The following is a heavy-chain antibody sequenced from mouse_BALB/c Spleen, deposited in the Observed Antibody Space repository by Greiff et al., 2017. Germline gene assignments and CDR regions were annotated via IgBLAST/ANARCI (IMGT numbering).Heavy chain of an antibody. V-gene: IGHV4-1*02. CDR3: ASPYGYDRYAMDY. CDR2: INPDSSTI. CDR1: GFAFSRYW. D-gene: IGHD2-2*01. Sequence: EVQLMESGGGLVQPGGSLKLSCAASGFAFSRYWMSWVRQAPGKGLEWIGEINPDSSTINYTPSLKDKFIISRDNAKNTLYLQMSKVRSEDTALYYCASPYGYDRYAMDYWGQGTSVTVSS. J-gene: IGHJ4*01.